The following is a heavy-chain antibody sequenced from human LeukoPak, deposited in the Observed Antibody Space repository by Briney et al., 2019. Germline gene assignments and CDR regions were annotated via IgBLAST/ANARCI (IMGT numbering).Heavy chain of an antibody. D-gene: IGHD3-3*01. CDR1: GYTFTCYY. V-gene: IGHV1-2*04. CDR2: INPNSGGT. CDR3: ARASRFLEWLLDY. J-gene: IGHJ4*02. Sequence: ASVKVSCKASGYTFTCYYMHWVRQAPGQGLEWMGWINPNSGGTNYAQKFQGWVTMTRDTSISTAYMELSRLRSDDTAVYYCARASRFLEWLLDYWGQGTLVTVSS.